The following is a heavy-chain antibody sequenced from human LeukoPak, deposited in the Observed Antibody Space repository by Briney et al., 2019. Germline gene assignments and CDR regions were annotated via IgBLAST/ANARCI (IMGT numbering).Heavy chain of an antibody. D-gene: IGHD2-2*01. CDR3: AHGSMYQLDY. CDR2: IRYDGSNK. V-gene: IGHV3-30*02. Sequence: GGSLRLSCAASGFTFDDYGMSWVRQAPGKGLEWVAFIRYDGSNKYYADSVKGRFTISRDNSKNTLYLQMNSLRAEDTAVYYCAHGSMYQLDYWGQGTLVTVSS. J-gene: IGHJ4*02. CDR1: GFTFDDYG.